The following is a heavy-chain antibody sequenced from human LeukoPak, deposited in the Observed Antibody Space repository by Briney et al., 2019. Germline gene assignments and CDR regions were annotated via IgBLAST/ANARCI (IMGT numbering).Heavy chain of an antibody. Sequence: PGGSLRLSCAASGFTFSSYAMNWVRQAPGKGLEWVSYISSSGSTIYYADSVKGRFTISRDNAKNSLSLQMNSLRAEDTAVYYCARGRDGYNSDYWGQGTLVTVSS. CDR1: GFTFSSYA. D-gene: IGHD5-24*01. J-gene: IGHJ4*02. V-gene: IGHV3-48*03. CDR2: ISSSGSTI. CDR3: ARGRDGYNSDY.